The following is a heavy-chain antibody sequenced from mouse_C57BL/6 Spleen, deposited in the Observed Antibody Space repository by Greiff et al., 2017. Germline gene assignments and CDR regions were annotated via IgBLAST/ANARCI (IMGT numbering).Heavy chain of an antibody. V-gene: IGHV14-3*01. Sequence: EVKLVESVAELVRPGASVKLSCTASGFNIKNTYMHWVKQRPEQGLEWIGRIDPANGNTKYAPKFQGKATITADTSSNTAYLQLSSLTSEDTAIYYCAETAQATLYAMDYWGQGTSVTVSS. J-gene: IGHJ4*01. CDR2: IDPANGNT. CDR1: GFNIKNTY. D-gene: IGHD3-2*02. CDR3: AETAQATLYAMDY.